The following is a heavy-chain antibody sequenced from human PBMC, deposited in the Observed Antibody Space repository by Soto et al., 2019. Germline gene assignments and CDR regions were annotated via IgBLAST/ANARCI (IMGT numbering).Heavy chain of an antibody. CDR1: GDSISTVDYF. CDR3: ARGRYCLTGRCFPNWFDS. J-gene: IGHJ5*01. D-gene: IGHD2-15*01. V-gene: IGHV4-30-4*01. Sequence: SETLSLTCSVSGDSISTVDYFWAWIRQPPGQALEYIGYIYKSATTYYNPSFESRVAISLDTSKSQFSLNVTSVAAADTAVYFCARGRYCLTGRCFPNWFDSWGQGTLVTVSS. CDR2: IYKSATT.